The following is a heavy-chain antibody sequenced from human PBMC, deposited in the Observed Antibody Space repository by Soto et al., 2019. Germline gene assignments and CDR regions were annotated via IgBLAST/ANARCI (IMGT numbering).Heavy chain of an antibody. J-gene: IGHJ4*02. CDR1: GFTFSSYW. D-gene: IGHD2-21*02. Sequence: EVQLVESGGGLVQPGGSLRLSCAASGFTFSSYWMSWVRQAPGKGLEGVANIKQDGSEKYYVDSVKGRFTISRDNAKNSLYLQMNSLRAEDTAVYYCARDLSTYCGGDCSPYDYWGQGTLVTVSS. V-gene: IGHV3-7*03. CDR2: IKQDGSEK. CDR3: ARDLSTYCGGDCSPYDY.